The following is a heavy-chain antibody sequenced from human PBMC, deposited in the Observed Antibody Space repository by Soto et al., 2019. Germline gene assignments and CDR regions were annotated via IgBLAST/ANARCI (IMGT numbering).Heavy chain of an antibody. Sequence: GSLRLSCPVSVFNLRSYWMSWVRQAPGKGLEWVASIKEDGSEIYYLQSVMGRFAISRDSAGNALQLAMNYLSAEDTATYFCARDIGFDYVNWGQGTLVTVSS. CDR3: ARDIGFDYVN. D-gene: IGHD3-16*01. CDR2: IKEDGSEI. CDR1: VFNLRSYW. J-gene: IGHJ4*02. V-gene: IGHV3-7*01.